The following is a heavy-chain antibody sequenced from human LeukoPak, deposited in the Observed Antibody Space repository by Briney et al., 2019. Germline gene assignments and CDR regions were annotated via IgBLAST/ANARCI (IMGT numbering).Heavy chain of an antibody. V-gene: IGHV4-59*01. CDR1: GGSISTYY. D-gene: IGHD3-3*01. CDR2: VYYSGST. CDR3: ARGRDFWSGYSFDY. J-gene: IGHJ4*02. Sequence: ETLSLTCTVSGGSISTYYWSWVRQPPGKGLEWIGYVYYSGSTEYNPSLKSRVIISIDTSKIQFSLQLNSMTAADTAVYYCARGRDFWSGYSFDYWGQGTLVTVSS.